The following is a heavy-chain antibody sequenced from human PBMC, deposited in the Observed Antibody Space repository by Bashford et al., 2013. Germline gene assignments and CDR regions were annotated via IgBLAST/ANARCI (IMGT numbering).Heavy chain of an antibody. CDR2: IYYSGST. CDR3: ARSIVPAAIGAFDI. Sequence: SETLSLTCAVSGGSISSGGYYWSWIRQPPGKGLEWIGYIYYSGSTYYNPSLKSRVTISVDTSKNQFSLKLSSVTAADTAVYYCARSIVPAAIGAFDIWGQGTMVTVSS. D-gene: IGHD2-2*01. CDR1: GGSISSGGYY. J-gene: IGHJ3*02. V-gene: IGHV4-30-4*01.